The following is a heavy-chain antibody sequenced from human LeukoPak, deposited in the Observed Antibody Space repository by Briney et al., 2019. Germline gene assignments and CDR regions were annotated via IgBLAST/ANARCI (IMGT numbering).Heavy chain of an antibody. CDR3: ARDPGIAAAGTVGYFDS. D-gene: IGHD6-13*01. CDR2: IKQEGSAR. V-gene: IGHV3-7*01. CDR1: GFTFSSYA. Sequence: GTLRLSCAASGFTFSSYAMSWVRQAPGKGLEWVANIKQEGSARYYVDSVTGRFTISRDNAMNSLYLQMNSLRVEDTAVYYCARDPGIAAAGTVGYFDSWGQGILVTVSS. J-gene: IGHJ4*02.